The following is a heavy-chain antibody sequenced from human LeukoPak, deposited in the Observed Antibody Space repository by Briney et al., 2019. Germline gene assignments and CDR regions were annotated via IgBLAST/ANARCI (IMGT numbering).Heavy chain of an antibody. CDR3: ARVFDY. CDR1: GGTFSSYA. CDR2: INPNSGGT. Sequence: ASVKVSCKASGGTFSSYAISWARQAPGQGLEWMGWINPNSGGTNYAQKFQGRVTMTRDTSISTAYMELSRLRSDDTAVYYCARVFDYWGQGTLVTVSS. J-gene: IGHJ4*02. V-gene: IGHV1-2*02.